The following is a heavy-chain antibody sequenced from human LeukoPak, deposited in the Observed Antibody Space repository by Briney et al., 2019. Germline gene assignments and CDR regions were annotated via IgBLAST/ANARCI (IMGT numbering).Heavy chain of an antibody. V-gene: IGHV1-69*05. D-gene: IGHD1-1*01. J-gene: IGHJ4*02. CDR3: ARNPPETGTFDY. CDR1: GGTFSSYA. Sequence: GSSVKVSCKASGGTFSSYAISWVRQAPGQGLEWMGGIIPIFGTANYAQKFQGRVTITMDESTSTAYMELSSLRSEDTAVYYCARNPPETGTFDYWGQGTLVTVSS. CDR2: IIPIFGTA.